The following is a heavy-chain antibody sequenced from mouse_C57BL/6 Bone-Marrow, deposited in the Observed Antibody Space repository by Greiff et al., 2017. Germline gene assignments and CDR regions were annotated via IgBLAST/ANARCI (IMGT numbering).Heavy chain of an antibody. V-gene: IGHV1-72*01. Sequence: QSCKASGYTFTSYWMHWVKQRPGRGLEWIGRIDPNSGGTKYNEKFKSKATLTVDKPSSTAYMQLSSLTSEDSAVYYCASLDSSSDYWGQGTTLTVSS. CDR3: ASLDSSSDY. CDR1: GYTFTSYW. CDR2: IDPNSGGT. J-gene: IGHJ2*01. D-gene: IGHD3-2*02.